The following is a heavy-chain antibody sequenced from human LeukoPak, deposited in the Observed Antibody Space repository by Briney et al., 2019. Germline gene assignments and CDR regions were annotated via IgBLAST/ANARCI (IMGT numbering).Heavy chain of an antibody. V-gene: IGHV4-34*01. D-gene: IGHD1-1*01. J-gene: IGHJ5*02. Sequence: PSETLSLTCAVYGGSFSGYHWNWIRQPPGKGLEWIGEIDHSGSTNYNPSLKSRVTISVDTSKNQFSLKLSSVTAADTAVYYCARGGRRSLKSTNWFDPWGQGTLVTVSS. CDR1: GGSFSGYH. CDR3: ARGGRRSLKSTNWFDP. CDR2: IDHSGST.